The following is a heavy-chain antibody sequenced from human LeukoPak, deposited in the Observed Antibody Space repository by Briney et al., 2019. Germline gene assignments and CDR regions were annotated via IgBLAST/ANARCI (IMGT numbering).Heavy chain of an antibody. J-gene: IGHJ4*02. Sequence: SETLSLTCTVSGGSISSYYWTCIRQPAGKGLEWVGHIYTSGSTNYNPSLKRRVTMSVDTSKNQFSLQLSSVTAADTAMYYCARDAGLTYFDYWGQGTLVTVSS. V-gene: IGHV4-4*07. D-gene: IGHD3-22*01. CDR2: IYTSGST. CDR3: ARDAGLTYFDY. CDR1: GGSISSYY.